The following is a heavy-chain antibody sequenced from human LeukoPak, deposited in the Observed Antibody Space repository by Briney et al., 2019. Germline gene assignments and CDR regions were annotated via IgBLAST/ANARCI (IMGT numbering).Heavy chain of an antibody. J-gene: IGHJ3*02. D-gene: IGHD2-2*01. V-gene: IGHV1-2*04. CDR3: ARVGRTIRAFDI. CDR1: GYTSTGYY. Sequence: GASVKVSCTASGYTSTGYYMHWVRQAPGQGLEWMGWINPNSGGTNYAQKFQGWVTMTRDTPISTAYMELSRLRSDDTAVYYCARVGRTIRAFDIWGQGTMVTVSS. CDR2: INPNSGGT.